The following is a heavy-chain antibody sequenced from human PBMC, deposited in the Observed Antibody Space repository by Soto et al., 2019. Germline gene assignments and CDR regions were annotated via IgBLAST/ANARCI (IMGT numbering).Heavy chain of an antibody. D-gene: IGHD6-13*01. CDR1: GDSISNYY. Sequence: SETLSLTSSVLGDSISNYYWTWIRQPAGKGLAWIGRIHSSGSTNYNSSLKSRAPMSVDKSKNQLSLNLTSLTAADTAVYYCARQTTYSSSWYDYWGQGTLVTVSS. J-gene: IGHJ4*02. CDR3: ARQTTYSSSWYDY. CDR2: IHSSGST. V-gene: IGHV4-4*07.